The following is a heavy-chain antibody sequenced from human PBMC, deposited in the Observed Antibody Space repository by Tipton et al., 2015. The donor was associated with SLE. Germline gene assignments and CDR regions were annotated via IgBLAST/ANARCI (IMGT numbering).Heavy chain of an antibody. J-gene: IGHJ3*02. CDR2: INSDGSRI. CDR1: EFTFSNYW. CDR3: ARDLQVGAFDI. D-gene: IGHD2-2*01. V-gene: IGHV3-74*01. Sequence: SLRLSCAASEFTFSNYWMHWVRQGPGKGLVWVSRINSDGSRISYADSVKGRFSISRDNAKNTLYMQMNSLRAEDAAVYYCARDLQVGAFDIWGQGTMVTVSS.